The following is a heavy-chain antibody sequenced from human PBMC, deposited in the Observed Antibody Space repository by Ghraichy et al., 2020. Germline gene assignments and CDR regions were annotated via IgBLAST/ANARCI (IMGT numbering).Heavy chain of an antibody. Sequence: GESLNISCAASGFTFSSYWMTWVRQAPGKRLEWVANIKQDGSEKYYVDSVKGRFTISRDNAKNSLYLQMNSLRGEDTAVYYCASRSIAAVGTDYWGQGTLVTVSS. V-gene: IGHV3-7*01. J-gene: IGHJ4*02. CDR3: ASRSIAAVGTDY. CDR1: GFTFSSYW. CDR2: IKQDGSEK. D-gene: IGHD6-13*01.